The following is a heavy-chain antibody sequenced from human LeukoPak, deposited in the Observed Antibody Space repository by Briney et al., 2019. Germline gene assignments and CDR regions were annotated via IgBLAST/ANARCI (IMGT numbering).Heavy chain of an antibody. J-gene: IGHJ4*02. D-gene: IGHD3-22*01. Sequence: PGGSLRLSCAASGFTFSSYAMSWVRQAPGKGLAWVSTISGGSGSTYCADSVKGRFTISRDNSKNTPYLQMNSLRDEDTAVYYCAKHRFESGGYHSTNWGQGTLVTVSS. CDR3: AKHRFESGGYHSTN. CDR2: ISGGSGST. CDR1: GFTFSSYA. V-gene: IGHV3-23*01.